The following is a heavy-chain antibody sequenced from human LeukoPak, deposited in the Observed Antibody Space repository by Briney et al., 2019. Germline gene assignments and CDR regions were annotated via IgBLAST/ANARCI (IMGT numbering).Heavy chain of an antibody. CDR1: GFTFSSYS. D-gene: IGHD3-22*01. CDR2: ISSSSSYI. V-gene: IGHV3-21*04. CDR3: AKDPGDYYDSSGYYYFDY. Sequence: GGSLRLSCAASGFTFSSYSMNWVRQAPGKGLEWVSSISSSSSYIYYADSVKGRFTISRDKSKNTLYLQMNSLRAEDTALYYCAKDPGDYYDSSGYYYFDYWGQGTLVTVSS. J-gene: IGHJ4*02.